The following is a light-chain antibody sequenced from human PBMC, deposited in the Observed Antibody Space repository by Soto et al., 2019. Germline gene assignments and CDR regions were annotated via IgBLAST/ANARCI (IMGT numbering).Light chain of an antibody. CDR2: GAS. CDR3: QQYGGSSWT. Sequence: EIVLTQSPGTLSLSPGERATLSCRASQSVSSSYLAWYQQKPGQAPRLLIYGASSRATGIQDRFSGSGSGTDFTLTISRLEPEDFAVYYCQQYGGSSWTFGQGTKVEIK. J-gene: IGKJ1*01. V-gene: IGKV3-20*01. CDR1: QSVSSSY.